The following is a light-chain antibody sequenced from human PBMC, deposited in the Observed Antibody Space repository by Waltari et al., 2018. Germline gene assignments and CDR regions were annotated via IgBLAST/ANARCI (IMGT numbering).Light chain of an antibody. V-gene: IGKV1-39*01. CDR2: AAS. J-gene: IGKJ2*01. Sequence: DIQMTQSPSSLSASVGDSVTITCRASQSISSYLNWYQLQPGQAPKLLIFAASTLQSGVPSRFSGSGSGTDFTLTINCLQPADFATYHCQQSYSIPYTFGQGTKLEIK. CDR1: QSISSY. CDR3: QQSYSIPYT.